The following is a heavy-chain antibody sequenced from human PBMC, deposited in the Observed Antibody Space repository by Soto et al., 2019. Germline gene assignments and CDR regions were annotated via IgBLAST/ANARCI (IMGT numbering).Heavy chain of an antibody. V-gene: IGHV4-30-2*01. CDR2: IYHSGST. D-gene: IGHD3-22*01. J-gene: IGHJ5*02. CDR3: ARVDYDSTWFDP. CDR1: GGSISSGGYS. Sequence: SETLSLTCFVSGGSISSGGYSWSWIRQPPGKGLEWIGYIYHSGSTYYNPSLKSRVTISVVRSKNQFSLKLSSVTAADTAVYYCARVDYDSTWFDPWGQGTLVTVSA.